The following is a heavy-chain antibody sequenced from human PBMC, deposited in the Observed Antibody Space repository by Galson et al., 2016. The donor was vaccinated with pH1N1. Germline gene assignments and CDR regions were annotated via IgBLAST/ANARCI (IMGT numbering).Heavy chain of an antibody. CDR2: INGRGSST. J-gene: IGHJ5*02. CDR1: GFAFNYFA. V-gene: IGHV3-23*01. D-gene: IGHD3-10*01. CDR3: AKEGRWYGGNWFDP. Sequence: SLRLSCAASGFAFNYFAMTWVRQAPGKGLVWVSSINGRGSSTYYADSVKGRFTISRDNSRSTLYLQLSALTVDDTAVYYCAKEGRWYGGNWFDPWGQGTLVTFSS.